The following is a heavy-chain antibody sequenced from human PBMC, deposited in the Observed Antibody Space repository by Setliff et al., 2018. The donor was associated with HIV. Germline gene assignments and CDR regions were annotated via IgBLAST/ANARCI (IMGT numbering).Heavy chain of an antibody. Sequence: SETLSLTCAVYGGSFSGYYWSWIRQPPGKGLEWIGEINHHKHTNSKPSLKSRVTMSLDTSKNQFSLELTSVTAADTAVYFCARGDGYRSNDAYYDTGMDVWGQGITVTVSS. V-gene: IGHV4-34*01. D-gene: IGHD5-12*01. CDR3: ARGDGYRSNDAYYDTGMDV. CDR1: GGSFSGYY. J-gene: IGHJ6*02. CDR2: INHHKHT.